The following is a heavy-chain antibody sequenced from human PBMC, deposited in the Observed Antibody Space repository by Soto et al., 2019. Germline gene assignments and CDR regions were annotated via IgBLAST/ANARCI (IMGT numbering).Heavy chain of an antibody. Sequence: QVQLVQSGAEVKKPGASVKVSCKASGYTFTSYGISWVRQAPGQGLEWMGWISAYNGNTNYAQKLKGRVTMTTDTSTSTAYMELRSLRSDDTAVYYCARDAWDFSLEWLAIPWFDPWGQGTLVTVSS. J-gene: IGHJ5*02. CDR1: GYTFTSYG. CDR3: ARDAWDFSLEWLAIPWFDP. CDR2: ISAYNGNT. V-gene: IGHV1-18*01. D-gene: IGHD3-3*01.